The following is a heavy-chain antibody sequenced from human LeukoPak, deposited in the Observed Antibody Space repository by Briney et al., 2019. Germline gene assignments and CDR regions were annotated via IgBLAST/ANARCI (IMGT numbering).Heavy chain of an antibody. V-gene: IGHV3-33*01. CDR3: ARDQGVADWTERFDY. Sequence: PGGSLRLSCAASGFTFSSYGMHWVRQAPGKGLEWVAFIWSDGSNKYYADSVKGRFTLSRDNSKNTLYLQMNSLRAEDTAVYYCARDQGVADWTERFDYWGQGTLVTVSS. J-gene: IGHJ4*02. CDR1: GFTFSSYG. CDR2: IWSDGSNK. D-gene: IGHD1-1*01.